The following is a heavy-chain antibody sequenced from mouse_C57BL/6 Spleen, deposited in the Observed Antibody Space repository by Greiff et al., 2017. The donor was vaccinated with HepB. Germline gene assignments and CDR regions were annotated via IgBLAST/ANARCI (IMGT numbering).Heavy chain of an antibody. Sequence: VKLQQPGAELVRPGSSVKLSCKASGYTFTSYWMDWVKQRPGQGLEWIGNIYPSDSETHYNQKFKDKATLTVDKSSSTAYMQLSSLTSEDSAVYYCARFDYPDYWGQGTTLTVSS. D-gene: IGHD2-4*01. CDR2: IYPSDSET. CDR1: GYTFTSYW. V-gene: IGHV1-61*01. CDR3: ARFDYPDY. J-gene: IGHJ2*01.